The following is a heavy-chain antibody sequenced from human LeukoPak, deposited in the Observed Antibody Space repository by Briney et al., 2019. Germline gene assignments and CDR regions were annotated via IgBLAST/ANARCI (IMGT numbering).Heavy chain of an antibody. CDR2: ISYDGSNK. Sequence: GGCLRLSCAACGFTFISYGMHWVRQAPGKGLEWVAVISYDGSNKYYADSVKGRFTISRDNSKNTLYLQMNSLRAEDTAVYYCAKESGEIVVVVAATHFDYWGQGTLVTVSS. J-gene: IGHJ4*02. D-gene: IGHD2-15*01. CDR1: GFTFISYG. V-gene: IGHV3-30*18. CDR3: AKESGEIVVVVAATHFDY.